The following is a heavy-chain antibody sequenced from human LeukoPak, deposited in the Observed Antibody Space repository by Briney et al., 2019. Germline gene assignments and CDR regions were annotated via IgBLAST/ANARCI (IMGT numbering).Heavy chain of an antibody. D-gene: IGHD6-19*01. CDR2: IYSNGST. V-gene: IGHV4-4*07. CDR1: GGSISRYY. J-gene: IGHJ6*03. Sequence: SETLSLTCTVLGGSISRYYWSWIRQPAGKGLEWIGRIYSNGSTNCSPSLKSRVTMSVDTSKNLFSLRLRSVTSADTAVYYCARVRSGWLYGSYYYFIDVWGKGTTVTISS. CDR3: ARVRSGWLYGSYYYFIDV.